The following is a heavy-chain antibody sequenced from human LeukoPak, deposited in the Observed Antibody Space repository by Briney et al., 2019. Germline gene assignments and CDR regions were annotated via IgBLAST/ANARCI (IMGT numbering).Heavy chain of an antibody. D-gene: IGHD1-26*01. V-gene: IGHV3-7*01. CDR1: GFTLTNSW. Sequence: GGSLRLSCAASGFTLTNSWMAWVRQAPGKGQEWVANIKQDGSTKHYADSLKGRFTISRDNPKNSLYLQMNNLRADDTAVYYCTRDTDGSLDYWGQGILVTVAS. CDR2: IKQDGSTK. CDR3: TRDTDGSLDY. J-gene: IGHJ4*02.